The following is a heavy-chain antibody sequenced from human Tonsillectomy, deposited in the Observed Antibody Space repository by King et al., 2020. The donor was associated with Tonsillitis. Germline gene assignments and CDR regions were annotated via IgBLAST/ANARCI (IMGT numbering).Heavy chain of an antibody. D-gene: IGHD6-13*01. CDR1: GGSISSNSYY. Sequence: QLQESGPGLVKPSETLSLTCSVSGGSISSNSYYWGWIRQPPGKGLEWIGSIYYSGSSYYNPSLKSRVTISVDTSKNQFSLKLSSVTAADTAVYFCARQFSSSWYVADWFDPWGQGTLVTVSS. V-gene: IGHV4-39*01. CDR2: IYYSGSS. J-gene: IGHJ5*02. CDR3: ARQFSSSWYVADWFDP.